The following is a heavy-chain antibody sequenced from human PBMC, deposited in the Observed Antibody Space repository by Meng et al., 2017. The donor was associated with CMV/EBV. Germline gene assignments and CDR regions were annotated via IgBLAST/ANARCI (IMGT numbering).Heavy chain of an antibody. J-gene: IGHJ4*02. V-gene: IGHV4-39*07. CDR2: IYYSGST. CDR3: ARGTIVVVPAASGGFDY. CDR1: GGSISSSSYY. Sequence: SETLSLTCTVSGGSISSSSYYWGWIRQPPGKGLEWIGSIYYSGSTYYNPSLKSRVTISVDTSKNQFSLKLSSVTAADTAVYYCARGTIVVVPAASGGFDYWGQGTLVTV. D-gene: IGHD2-2*01.